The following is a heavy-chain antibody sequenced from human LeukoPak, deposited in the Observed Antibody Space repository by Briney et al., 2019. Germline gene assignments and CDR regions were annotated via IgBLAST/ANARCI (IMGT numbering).Heavy chain of an antibody. CDR3: ATNTGGSGWYGGYYFDY. CDR1: GGSISSYY. D-gene: IGHD6-19*01. V-gene: IGHV4-59*01. CDR2: IYYSGST. J-gene: IGHJ4*02. Sequence: SQTLSLTCSVSGGSISSYYWSWIRQPPGKGLEWIGYIYYSGSTNYNPSLKSRVTISVDTSKNQFSLKLNSVTAADTAVYYCATNTGGSGWYGGYYFDYWGQGTLVTASS.